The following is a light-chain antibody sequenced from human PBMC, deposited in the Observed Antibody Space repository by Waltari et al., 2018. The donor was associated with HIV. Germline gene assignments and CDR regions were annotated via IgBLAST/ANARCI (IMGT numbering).Light chain of an antibody. CDR2: KDN. CDR3: ESADDSGDHWV. Sequence: SYELTQPPSVSVSPGQTATITCSGDALPKQFASWYQQKAGQAPRMVIYKDNKRPSGIPGRLSGSMSGATVMLIISGVLPEDEAVYYCESADDSGDHWVFGGGTKLSVL. CDR1: ALPKQF. V-gene: IGLV3-25*03. J-gene: IGLJ3*02.